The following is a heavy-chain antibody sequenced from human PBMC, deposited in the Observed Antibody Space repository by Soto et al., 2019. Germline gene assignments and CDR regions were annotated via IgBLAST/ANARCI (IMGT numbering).Heavy chain of an antibody. Sequence: GSLRLSCAASGFTFSSYSMNWVRQAPGKGLEWVSSISSSSSYIYYADSVKGRFTISRDNAKNSLYLQMNSLRVEDTAVYYCARDKVAVALDPWGQGTLVTVSS. V-gene: IGHV3-21*01. CDR1: GFTFSSYS. CDR3: ARDKVAVALDP. J-gene: IGHJ5*02. D-gene: IGHD6-19*01. CDR2: ISSSSSYI.